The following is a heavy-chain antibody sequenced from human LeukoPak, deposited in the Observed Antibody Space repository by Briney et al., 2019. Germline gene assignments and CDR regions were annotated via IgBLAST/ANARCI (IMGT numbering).Heavy chain of an antibody. CDR3: AREGTGSDDSFNI. CDR2: ISGSGSTI. D-gene: IGHD1-26*01. Sequence: GGSLRLSCAASGIIFSSYEMNWVRQAPGKGLEWVSYISGSGSTIYYADSVKGRFTISRDNANNSLYLQMNSLRAEDTAVYYCAREGTGSDDSFNIWGQGTMVTVSS. CDR1: GIIFSSYE. V-gene: IGHV3-48*03. J-gene: IGHJ3*02.